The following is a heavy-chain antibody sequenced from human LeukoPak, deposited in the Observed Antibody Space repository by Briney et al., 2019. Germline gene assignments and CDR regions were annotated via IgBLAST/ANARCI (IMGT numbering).Heavy chain of an antibody. J-gene: IGHJ4*02. CDR2: ISGSGGST. V-gene: IGHV3-23*01. CDR3: AREFGPEEQQLGIDY. CDR1: GFTFSSYA. D-gene: IGHD6-13*01. Sequence: PGGSLRLSCAASGFTFSSYAMSWVRQAPGKGLEWVSAISGSGGSTYYADSVKGRFTISRDNSKNTLYLQMNSLRAEDTAVYYCAREFGPEEQQLGIDYWGQGTLVTVSS.